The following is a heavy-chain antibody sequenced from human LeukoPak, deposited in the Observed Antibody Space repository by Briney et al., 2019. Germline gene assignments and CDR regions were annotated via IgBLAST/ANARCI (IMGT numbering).Heavy chain of an antibody. CDR1: GGTFSSYT. CDR2: IIPILGIA. Sequence: SVKVSCKASGGTFSSYTISWVRQAPGQGLEWMGRIIPILGIANYAQKFQGRVTITVDKPTSTAYMELSSLRSEDTAVYYCARSRFDDSGSYYRDYWGQGTLVTVSS. D-gene: IGHD3-10*01. V-gene: IGHV1-69*02. J-gene: IGHJ4*02. CDR3: ARSRFDDSGSYYRDY.